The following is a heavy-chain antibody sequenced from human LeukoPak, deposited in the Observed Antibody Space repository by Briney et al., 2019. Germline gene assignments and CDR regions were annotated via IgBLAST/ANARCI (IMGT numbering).Heavy chain of an antibody. V-gene: IGHV3-7*01. CDR2: IKRDGSEK. CDR3: ARHYYGSGSYYSWSMDV. CDR1: GFTLSSYW. D-gene: IGHD3-10*01. Sequence: PGGSLRLSCAASGFTLSSYWMSWVRQAPGKGLEWVANIKRDGSEKYYVDSVKGRFTISRDNAKNSLYLQMSGLRAEDTAVYYCARHYYGSGSYYSWSMDVWGKGTTVTVSS. J-gene: IGHJ6*03.